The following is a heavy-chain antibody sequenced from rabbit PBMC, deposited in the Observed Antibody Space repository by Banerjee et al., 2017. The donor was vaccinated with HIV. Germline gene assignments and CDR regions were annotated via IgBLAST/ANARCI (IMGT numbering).Heavy chain of an antibody. J-gene: IGHJ4*01. D-gene: IGHD4-1*01. CDR2: IVPARSGST. CDR1: GFTFSIYW. Sequence: QSLEESGGDLVKSGASPTLTCKASGFTFSIYWICWVRQVPGKGLERIAGIVPARSGSTLYATWAKGRLAISKAASTTVTLQMSSLTAADTATYFCARDLAGVIGWNFNLWGQGTLVTVS. CDR3: ARDLAGVIGWNFNL. V-gene: IGHV1S40*01.